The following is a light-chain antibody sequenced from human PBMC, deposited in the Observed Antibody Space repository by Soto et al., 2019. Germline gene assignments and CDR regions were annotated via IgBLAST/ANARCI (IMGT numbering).Light chain of an antibody. CDR1: SSDVGGYNY. CDR3: SSYTSSNTGI. V-gene: IGLV2-14*01. CDR2: EVS. J-gene: IGLJ2*01. Sequence: QSALTQPASVSGSPGQSITISCIGTSSDVGGYNYVSWYQQHPGKAPKLLIYEVSNWPSGVSNRFSGSKSGNTASLTISGLQADDEADYYCSSYTSSNTGIFGGGTKLTVL.